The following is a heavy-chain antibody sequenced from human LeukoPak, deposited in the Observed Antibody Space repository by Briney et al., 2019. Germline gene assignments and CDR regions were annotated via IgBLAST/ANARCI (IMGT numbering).Heavy chain of an antibody. CDR2: IIPIFGTA. CDR1: GGTFSNYA. V-gene: IGHV1-69*06. J-gene: IGHJ4*02. D-gene: IGHD6-19*01. CDR3: ARVSPLEGAVEGD. Sequence: GASVKVSCKASGGTFSNYAISWVRQAPGQGLEWMGGIIPIFGTANYAQKFRGRVTITADKSTRTAYMELSSLRSEDTAVYYCARVSPLEGAVEGDWGQGTLVTVSS.